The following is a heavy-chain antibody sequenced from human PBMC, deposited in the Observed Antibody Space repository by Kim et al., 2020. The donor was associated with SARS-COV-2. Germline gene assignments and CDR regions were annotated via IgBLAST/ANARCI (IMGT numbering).Heavy chain of an antibody. V-gene: IGHV1-69*13. J-gene: IGHJ5*02. CDR1: GGTFSSYA. CDR2: IIPIFGTA. Sequence: SVKVSCKASGGTFSSYAISWVRQAPGQGLEWMGGIIPIFGTANSAQKFQGRVTITADESTSTPYMQLSSLRYEDTAGYYCASKAYDYVWGSYRQPLDP. CDR3: ASKAYDYVWGSYRQPLDP. D-gene: IGHD3-16*02.